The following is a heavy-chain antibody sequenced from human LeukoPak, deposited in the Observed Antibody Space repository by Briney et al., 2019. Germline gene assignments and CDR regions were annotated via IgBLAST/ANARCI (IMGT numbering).Heavy chain of an antibody. CDR1: GFTFSNAW. V-gene: IGHV3-21*01. D-gene: IGHD6-6*01. J-gene: IGHJ4*02. CDR2: ISSSSSYI. Sequence: GGSLRLSCAASGFTFSNAWMSWVRQAPGKGLEWVSSISSSSSYIYYADSVKGRFTISRDNAKNSLYLQMNSLRAEDTAVYYCARLNSIAGGLDYWGQGTLVTVSS. CDR3: ARLNSIAGGLDY.